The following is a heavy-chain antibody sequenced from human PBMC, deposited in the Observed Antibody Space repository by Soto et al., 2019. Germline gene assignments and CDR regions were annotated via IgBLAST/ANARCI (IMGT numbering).Heavy chain of an antibody. D-gene: IGHD4-17*01. Sequence: EVQLVESGGGLVQPGRSLRLSCAASGFTFDDYAMHWVRQAPGKGLEWVSGIIWNSGSIGYADSVKGRFTISRDNAKNSLYLQMNSLRAEDTALYYCAKDRGYGDYYYYGMDVWGQGTTVTVSS. CDR1: GFTFDDYA. CDR2: IIWNSGSI. V-gene: IGHV3-9*01. CDR3: AKDRGYGDYYYYGMDV. J-gene: IGHJ6*02.